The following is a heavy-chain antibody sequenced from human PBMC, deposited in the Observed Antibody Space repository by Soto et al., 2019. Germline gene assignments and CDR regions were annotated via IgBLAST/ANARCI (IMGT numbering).Heavy chain of an antibody. CDR2: ISGSGGST. CDR1: GFTFSSYA. D-gene: IGHD5-12*01. V-gene: IGHV3-23*01. J-gene: IGHJ6*02. Sequence: PGGSLRLSCAASGFTFSSYAMSWVRQAPGKGLEWVSAISGSGGSTYYADSVKGRFTISRDNSKNTLYLQMNSLRAEDTAVYYCAKFAATTWIYYYYYYGMDVWGQGTTVTVSS. CDR3: AKFAATTWIYYYYYYGMDV.